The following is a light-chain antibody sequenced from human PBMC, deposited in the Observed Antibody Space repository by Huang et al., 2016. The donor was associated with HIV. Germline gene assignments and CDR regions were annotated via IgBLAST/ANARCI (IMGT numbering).Light chain of an antibody. CDR2: GAS. V-gene: IGKV3-15*01. CDR1: QSVSSN. J-gene: IGKJ2*01. CDR3: QQYNSWPPNT. Sequence: EIVMTQSPGTLSASPGERVTLSCRASQSVSSNLAWYQHTPGQAPRLLIDGASTRATSIRARCSGSGSGIEFGLTIRTLQSEDFAIYYCQQYNSWPPNTFGPGTKLEIK.